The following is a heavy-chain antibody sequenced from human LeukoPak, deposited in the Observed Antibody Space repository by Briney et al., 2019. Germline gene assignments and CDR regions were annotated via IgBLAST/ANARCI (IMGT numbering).Heavy chain of an antibody. Sequence: GGSLRLSCAASGFTFSSYSMNWVRQAPGKGLEWVSSISSSSSYIYYADSVKGRFTISRDNAKNSLYLQMNSLRAEDTAVYYCARDPHRGYESDSFVGHWGQGTLVNVSS. J-gene: IGHJ4*02. CDR3: ARDPHRGYESDSFVGH. V-gene: IGHV3-21*01. CDR2: ISSSSSYI. D-gene: IGHD5-12*01. CDR1: GFTFSSYS.